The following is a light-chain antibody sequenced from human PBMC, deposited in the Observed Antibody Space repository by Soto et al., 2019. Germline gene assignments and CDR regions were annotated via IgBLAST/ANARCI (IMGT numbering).Light chain of an antibody. V-gene: IGKV3-11*01. CDR2: DAS. J-gene: IGKJ3*01. CDR1: QSVGRF. Sequence: EIVLTQSPATLSLSPGERATLSCRASQSVGRFLACYQQKPGQAPSLLIYDASNRATGIPSRFSGSGSETDVSLSISSLEPEEFAVYYCHYRSYFGPATKGDIK. CDR3: HYRSY.